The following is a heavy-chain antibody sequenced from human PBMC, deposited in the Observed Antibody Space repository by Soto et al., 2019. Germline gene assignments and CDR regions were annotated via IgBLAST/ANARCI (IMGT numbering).Heavy chain of an antibody. Sequence: QVQLVESGGGVVQPGRSLRLSCAASGFTFSSYAMHWVRQAPGKGLEWVAVISYDGSNKYYADSVKGRFTISRDNSKNTLYLQMNSLRAEDTAVYYCATGRSSSWRIYYYYGMDVW. CDR1: GFTFSSYA. V-gene: IGHV3-30-3*01. CDR3: ATGRSSSWRIYYYYGMDV. CDR2: ISYDGSNK. D-gene: IGHD6-6*01. J-gene: IGHJ6*01.